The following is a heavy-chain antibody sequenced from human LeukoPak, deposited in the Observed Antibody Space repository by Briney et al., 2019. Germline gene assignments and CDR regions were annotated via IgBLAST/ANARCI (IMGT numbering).Heavy chain of an antibody. J-gene: IGHJ1*01. V-gene: IGHV3-11*04. Sequence: GGSLRLSCVASGFSLSDYYMGWLRQAPGKGLEWVSYISSSGSATFNADSVKGRFTISRDNSKNTLYLQMNSLGAEDTAVYYCARYSRRWLHPEYFQHWGQGTLVTVSS. CDR2: ISSSGSAT. CDR1: GFSLSDYY. D-gene: IGHD5-24*01. CDR3: ARYSRRWLHPEYFQH.